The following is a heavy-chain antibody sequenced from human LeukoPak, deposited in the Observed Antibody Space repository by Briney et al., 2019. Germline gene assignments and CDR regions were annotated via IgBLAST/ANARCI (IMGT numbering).Heavy chain of an antibody. V-gene: IGHV3-21*01. D-gene: IGHD3-10*01. CDR3: ARDRNYYGSGSYYNARYYGMDV. Sequence: RGSLRLSCAASGFTFSSYSMNWVRQAPGKGLEWVSSISSSSSYIYYADSVKGRFTISRDNAKDSLYLQMNSLRAEDTAVYYCARDRNYYGSGSYYNARYYGMDVWGQGTTVTVSS. CDR1: GFTFSSYS. J-gene: IGHJ6*02. CDR2: ISSSSSYI.